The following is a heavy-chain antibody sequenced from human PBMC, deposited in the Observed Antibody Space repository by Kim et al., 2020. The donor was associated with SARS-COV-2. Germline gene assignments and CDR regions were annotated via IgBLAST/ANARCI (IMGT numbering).Heavy chain of an antibody. V-gene: IGHV3-33*01. CDR2: IWYDGTYK. Sequence: GGSLRLSCAASGYTFSGHGMHWVRQAPGKGLEWVAVIWYDGTYKYYRDSVKGRFTISRDNSKNTLYLQMNSLRVEDTAVYYCARLYGGDYSGSGSYFDNWGQRTQVIVSS. CDR3: ARLYGGDYSGSGSYFDN. CDR1: GYTFSGHG. J-gene: IGHJ4*02. D-gene: IGHD3-10*01.